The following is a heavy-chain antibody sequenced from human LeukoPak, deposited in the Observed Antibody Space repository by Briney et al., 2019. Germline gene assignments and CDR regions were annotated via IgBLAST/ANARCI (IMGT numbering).Heavy chain of an antibody. J-gene: IGHJ4*01. D-gene: IGHD4-23*01. Sequence: ASVKVSCKASGGSFSSYGISWVRQAPGQGLEWMGIINPSGGSTSYAQKFQGRVTMTRDTSTSTVYMELSSLRSEDTAVYYCARSTVVNFDYWGQGTLVTVSS. CDR2: INPSGGST. CDR1: GGSFSSYG. V-gene: IGHV1-46*01. CDR3: ARSTVVNFDY.